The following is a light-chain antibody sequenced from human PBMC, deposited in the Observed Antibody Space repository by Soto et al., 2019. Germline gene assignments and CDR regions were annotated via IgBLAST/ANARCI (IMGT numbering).Light chain of an antibody. CDR1: RNDVGGYNY. CDR3: CSFAGTYTWV. V-gene: IGLV2-11*01. Sequence: QSVLTQPRSVSGSPGQSVIISCTGTRNDVGGYNYVSWYQYHPDKAPKVIIYDATKRPSGVPDRFSGFKSGDTAFLTISGLQAEDEADYYSCSFAGTYTWVFGAGTKLTVL. CDR2: DAT. J-gene: IGLJ3*02.